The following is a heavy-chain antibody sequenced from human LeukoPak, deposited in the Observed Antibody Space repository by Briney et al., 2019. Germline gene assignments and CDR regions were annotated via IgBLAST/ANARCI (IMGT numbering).Heavy chain of an antibody. CDR3: ARGDGRDGYKGKLDY. J-gene: IGHJ4*02. Sequence: PSETLSLTCAVYRGSFSGYYWSWIRQPPGKGLEWMGEINHSGSTSHNPSLKSRVTISVDTSKNQFSLKLTSVTAADTALYYCARGDGRDGYKGKLDYWGQGTLVTVSS. CDR1: RGSFSGYY. V-gene: IGHV4-34*01. D-gene: IGHD5-24*01. CDR2: INHSGST.